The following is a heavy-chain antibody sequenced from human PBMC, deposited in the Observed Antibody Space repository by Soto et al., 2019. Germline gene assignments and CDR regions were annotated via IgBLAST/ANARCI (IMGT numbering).Heavy chain of an antibody. CDR2: ISSSSSYI. CDR1: GFTFSSYS. D-gene: IGHD1-26*01. CDR3: ARDLFPSGSYAV. V-gene: IGHV3-21*01. J-gene: IGHJ4*02. Sequence: GGSLRLSCAASGFTFSSYSMNWVRQAPGKGLEWVSSISSSSSYIYYADSVKGRFTISRDNAKNSLYLQMNSLRAEDTAVYYCARDLFPSGSYAVWGQGALVTVSS.